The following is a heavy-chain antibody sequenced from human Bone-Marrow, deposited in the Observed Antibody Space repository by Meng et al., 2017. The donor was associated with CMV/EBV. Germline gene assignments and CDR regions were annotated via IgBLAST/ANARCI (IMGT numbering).Heavy chain of an antibody. CDR3: AREGEYCSSTSGYPYFAY. CDR2: ISAYNGNT. CDR1: GYTFTSYG. Sequence: ASVKVSCKASGYTFTSYGISWVRQAPGQGLEWMGWISAYNGNTNYAQKLQGRVTMTTDTSTSTAYMELRRLRSDDTAVYYCAREGEYCSSTSGYPYFAYWGQGKLVHVSS. V-gene: IGHV1-18*01. D-gene: IGHD2-2*01. J-gene: IGHJ4*02.